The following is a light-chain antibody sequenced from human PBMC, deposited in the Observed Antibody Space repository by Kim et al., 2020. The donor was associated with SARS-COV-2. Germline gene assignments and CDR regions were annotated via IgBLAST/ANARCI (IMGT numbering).Light chain of an antibody. CDR3: SSYAGSNNLL. V-gene: IGLV2-8*01. CDR2: EVA. J-gene: IGLJ2*01. CDR1: SSDVGAYNY. Sequence: QSALTQPPSASGSPGQSVTISCTGTSSDVGAYNYVSWYLQYPGKAPKLIIYEVAKRPSGVPDRFSGSKSGNTASLTVSGLQAEDEADYYCSSYAGSNNLLFGGGTKLTVL.